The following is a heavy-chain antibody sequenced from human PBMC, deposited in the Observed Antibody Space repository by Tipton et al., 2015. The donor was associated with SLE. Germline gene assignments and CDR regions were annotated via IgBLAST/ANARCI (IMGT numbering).Heavy chain of an antibody. Sequence: SLRLSCAASGFTFSSYSMNWVRQAPGKGLEWVSSISSSSSYIYYADSVKGRFTISRDNAKNSLYLQMNSLGAEDTAVYYCARANCGGDCYLDYWGQGTLVTVSS. J-gene: IGHJ4*02. CDR1: GFTFSSYS. V-gene: IGHV3-21*03. CDR3: ARANCGGDCYLDY. CDR2: ISSSSSYI. D-gene: IGHD2-21*01.